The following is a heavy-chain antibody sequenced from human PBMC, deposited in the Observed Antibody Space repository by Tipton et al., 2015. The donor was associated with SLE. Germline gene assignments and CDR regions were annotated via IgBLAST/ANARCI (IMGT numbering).Heavy chain of an antibody. V-gene: IGHV4-31*03. Sequence: TLSLTCTVSGASISSGGYYWSWIRQHPGKGLEWIGYIYYSGSTYYNPSLKSRVTISVDTSKNQFSLKLSSVTAADTAVYYCARSGGDGSSGYLFDYWGQGTLVTVSS. CDR3: ARSGGDGSSGYLFDY. J-gene: IGHJ4*02. D-gene: IGHD3-22*01. CDR1: GASISSGGYY. CDR2: IYYSGST.